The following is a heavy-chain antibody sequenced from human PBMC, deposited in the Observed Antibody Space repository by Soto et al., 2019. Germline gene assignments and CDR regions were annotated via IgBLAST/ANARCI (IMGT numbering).Heavy chain of an antibody. Sequence: SVLLSLSCTVAGGSVTSLSDYWGWIRQPPGKGLEWIGSIYYSGSTYYNPSLKSRVTISVDTSKNQFSLKLSSVTAADTAVYYCARQDSSGYYPLDYWGQGTLVTVSS. D-gene: IGHD3-22*01. J-gene: IGHJ4*02. CDR3: ARQDSSGYYPLDY. CDR2: IYYSGST. CDR1: GGSVTSLSDY. V-gene: IGHV4-39*01.